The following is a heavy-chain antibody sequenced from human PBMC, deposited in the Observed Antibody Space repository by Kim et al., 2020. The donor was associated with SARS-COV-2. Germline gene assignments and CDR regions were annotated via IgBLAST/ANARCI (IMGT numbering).Heavy chain of an antibody. Sequence: ASVKVSCKASGYTFTSYGISWVRQAPGQGLEWMGWISVYNGKTDYAQKLQGRVTMTTDTSTSTAYMELRSLRSDDKAVYYCARDRYSYGPDPSYYYYYGMDVWGQGTTVTVSS. CDR3: ARDRYSYGPDPSYYYYYGMDV. D-gene: IGHD5-18*01. V-gene: IGHV1-18*01. CDR1: GYTFTSYG. J-gene: IGHJ6*02. CDR2: ISVYNGKT.